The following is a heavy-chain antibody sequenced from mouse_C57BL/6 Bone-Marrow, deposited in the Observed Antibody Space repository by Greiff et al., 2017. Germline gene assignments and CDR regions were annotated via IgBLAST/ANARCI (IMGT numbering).Heavy chain of an antibody. CDR2: IDPSDSYT. Sequence: VQLQQPGAELVKPGASVKLSCKASGYTFTSYWMQWVKQRPGPGLEWIGEIDPSDSYTNYNQKFKGKATLTVDTSSSTAYMQLSSLTSEDSAVYYCARRLGWDFDYWGQGTTLTVSS. CDR1: GYTFTSYW. J-gene: IGHJ2*01. D-gene: IGHD2-3*01. CDR3: ARRLGWDFDY. V-gene: IGHV1-50*01.